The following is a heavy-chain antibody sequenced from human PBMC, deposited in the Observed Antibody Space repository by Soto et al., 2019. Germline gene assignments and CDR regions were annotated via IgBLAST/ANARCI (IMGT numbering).Heavy chain of an antibody. V-gene: IGHV4-59*01. CDR3: ARDRYSSSSPYYYYYYKDV. Sequence: SETLSLTCTVSGGSISSYYWSWIRQPPGKGLEWIGYIYYSGSTNYNPSLKSRVTISVDTSKNQFSLKLSSVTAADTAVYYCARDRYSSSSPYYYYYYKDVWGKGTTVTVSS. CDR1: GGSISSYY. D-gene: IGHD6-6*01. J-gene: IGHJ6*03. CDR2: IYYSGST.